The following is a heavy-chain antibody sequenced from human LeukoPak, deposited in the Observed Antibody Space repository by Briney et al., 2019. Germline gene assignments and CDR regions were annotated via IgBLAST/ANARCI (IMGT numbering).Heavy chain of an antibody. Sequence: SETLSLTCAVSGVTISNYNWWRWVRPPPRKGLEWIWESYHSGSTNYNPSLKSRVTISVDKSKNQFSLKLHSLSAADTAVYYCASASHGYGDYSHFDYWGQGTLVTVSS. J-gene: IGHJ4*02. CDR1: GVTISNYNW. D-gene: IGHD4-17*01. V-gene: IGHV4-4*02. CDR3: ASASHGYGDYSHFDY. CDR2: SYHSGST.